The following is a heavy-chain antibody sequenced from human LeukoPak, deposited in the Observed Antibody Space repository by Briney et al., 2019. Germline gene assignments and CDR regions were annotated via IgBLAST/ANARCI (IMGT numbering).Heavy chain of an antibody. V-gene: IGHV4-39*07. Sequence: SETLSLTCTVSGGSTSSSSYYCGWVRQPPGKGLGWIGCIYYSVITYSNPSLKTRVPISVDTPKTPFSLKLSSVTAADTGGYYCARVQPYYYDSSGYFSFYFDYWGQGTLVTVSS. CDR1: GGSTSSSSYY. D-gene: IGHD3-22*01. CDR2: IYYSVIT. CDR3: ARVQPYYYDSSGYFSFYFDY. J-gene: IGHJ4*02.